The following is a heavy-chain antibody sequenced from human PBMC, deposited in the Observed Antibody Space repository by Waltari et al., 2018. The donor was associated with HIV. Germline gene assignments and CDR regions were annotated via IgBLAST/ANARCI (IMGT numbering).Heavy chain of an antibody. V-gene: IGHV3-7*01. CDR3: ATTHGSGDYDNDFDY. D-gene: IGHD3-10*01. CDR2: INQAGTER. J-gene: IGHJ4*02. CDR1: GFTFPFYW. Sequence: VQLVESGGGWVQPGGSLTLTCEASGFTFPFYWLSWVRQAPGKGLEWVANINQAGTERHYVDSVRGRFTISRDNGKTSLFLQMNSLSVEDTAVYYCATTHGSGDYDNDFDYWGQGTLV.